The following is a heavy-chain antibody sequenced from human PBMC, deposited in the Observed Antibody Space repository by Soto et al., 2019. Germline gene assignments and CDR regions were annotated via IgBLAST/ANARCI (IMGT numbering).Heavy chain of an antibody. CDR2: IIPIFGTA. CDR1: GGTFSSYA. CDR3: ASGSYSSSSYYYYYGMDV. Sequence: QVQLVQSGAEVKKHGSSVKVSCKASGGTFSSYAISWVRQAPGQGLEWMGGIIPIFGTANYAQKFQGRVTITADESTSTAYMELSSLRSEDTAVYYCASGSYSSSSYYYYYGMDVWGQGTTVTVSS. J-gene: IGHJ6*02. V-gene: IGHV1-69*01. D-gene: IGHD6-13*01.